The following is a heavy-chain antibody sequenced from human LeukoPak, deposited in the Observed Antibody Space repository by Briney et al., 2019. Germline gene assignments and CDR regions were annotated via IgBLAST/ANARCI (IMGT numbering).Heavy chain of an antibody. D-gene: IGHD6-19*01. V-gene: IGHV3-20*01. CDR3: ATGWYDAFDI. CDR1: GFTFDDYG. CDR2: INWNGGST. J-gene: IGHJ3*02. Sequence: GGSLRLSCAASGFTFDDYGMSWVRQAPGKGLEWVSGINWNGGSTGYADSVKGRFTISRDNAKNSLYLQMNSLRAEDTASYHCATGWYDAFDIWGQGTMVTVSS.